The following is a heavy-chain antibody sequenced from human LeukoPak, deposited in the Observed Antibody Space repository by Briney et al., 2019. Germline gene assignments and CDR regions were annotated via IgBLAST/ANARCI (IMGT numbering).Heavy chain of an antibody. J-gene: IGHJ6*02. Sequence: GALRLSCAASGFTFSSYAMSWVRQAPGKGLEWVSAISGSGGSTYYADSVKGRFTISRDNSKNTLYLQMNSLRAEDTAVYYCAKGVNDIVVVPAAIWAPYYYYGMDVWGQGTTVTVSS. D-gene: IGHD2-2*01. V-gene: IGHV3-23*01. CDR3: AKGVNDIVVVPAAIWAPYYYYGMDV. CDR2: ISGSGGST. CDR1: GFTFSSYA.